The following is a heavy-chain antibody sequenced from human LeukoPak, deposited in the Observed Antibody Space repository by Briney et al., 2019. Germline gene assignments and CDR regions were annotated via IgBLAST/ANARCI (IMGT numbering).Heavy chain of an antibody. D-gene: IGHD3-22*01. Sequence: ASVKVSCKASGYTFTGYYMHWVRQAPGQGLEWMGWISAYNGNTHYAQKLQGRVTMTTDTSTSTVYMELRSLRSDDTAVYYCARGSPPRRNYDSRGYYYFDYWGQGTLVTVSS. CDR1: GYTFTGYY. CDR2: ISAYNGNT. J-gene: IGHJ4*02. CDR3: ARGSPPRRNYDSRGYYYFDY. V-gene: IGHV1-18*04.